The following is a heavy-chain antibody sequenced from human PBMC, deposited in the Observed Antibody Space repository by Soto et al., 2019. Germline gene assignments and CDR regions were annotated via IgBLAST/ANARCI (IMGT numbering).Heavy chain of an antibody. CDR2: TNAGNGNT. J-gene: IGHJ4*02. D-gene: IGHD2-15*01. CDR3: ARDRRYCSGGSCYSAYYFDY. Sequence: GASVKVSCKASGYTFTSYAMHWVRQAPGQRLEWMGWTNAGNGNTKYSQKFQGRVTITRDTSASTAYMELSSLRSEDTAVYYCARDRRYCSGGSCYSAYYFDYWGQGTLVTVSS. CDR1: GYTFTSYA. V-gene: IGHV1-3*01.